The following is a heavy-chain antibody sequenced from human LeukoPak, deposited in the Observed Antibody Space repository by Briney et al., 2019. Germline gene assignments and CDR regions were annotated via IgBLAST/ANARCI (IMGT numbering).Heavy chain of an antibody. CDR3: AVHCSSTSCYPGY. V-gene: IGHV3-21*01. Sequence: PGGSLRLSCAASGFTFNSYSMNWVRQAPGKGLEWVSSISSSSSYIYYADSVKGRFTISRDNAKNSLYLQMNSLRAEDTAVYYCAVHCSSTSCYPGYWGQGTLVTVSS. J-gene: IGHJ4*02. CDR1: GFTFNSYS. D-gene: IGHD2-2*01. CDR2: ISSSSSYI.